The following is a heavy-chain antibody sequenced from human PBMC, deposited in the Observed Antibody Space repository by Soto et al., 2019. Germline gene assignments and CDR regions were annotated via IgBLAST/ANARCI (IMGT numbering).Heavy chain of an antibody. V-gene: IGHV4-31*03. D-gene: IGHD4-17*01. Sequence: QVQLQESGPGLVKPSQTLSLTCTVSGGSISSGGYYWSWIRQHPGKGLEWIGYIYYSGSTYYNPSLMSRVTISVATSKNQFSLKLRSVTAADTAVYYCAGGGDYWAPFDSWGQGILVTVYS. J-gene: IGHJ4*02. CDR2: IYYSGST. CDR3: AGGGDYWAPFDS. CDR1: GGSISSGGYY.